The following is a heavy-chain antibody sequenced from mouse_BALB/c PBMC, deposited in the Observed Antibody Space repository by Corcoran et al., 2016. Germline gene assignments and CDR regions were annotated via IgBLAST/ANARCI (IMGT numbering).Heavy chain of an antibody. J-gene: IGHJ1*01. CDR1: GFNIKDTY. D-gene: IGHD4-1*01. V-gene: IGHV14-3*02. CDR3: ANWDWYFDV. CDR2: IDPANGNT. Sequence: EVQLQQSGAELVKPGASVKLSCTASGFNIKDTYMHWVKQRPEQGLEWIGRIDPANGNTKYDPKFQGKATITADTSSNTAYLQLSSLTSEDTAVYYCANWDWYFDVGGAGTTVTVSP.